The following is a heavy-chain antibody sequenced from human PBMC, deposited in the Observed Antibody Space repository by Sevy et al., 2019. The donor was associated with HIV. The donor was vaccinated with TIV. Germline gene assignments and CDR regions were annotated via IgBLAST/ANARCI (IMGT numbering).Heavy chain of an antibody. CDR1: GYTLTKLS. D-gene: IGHD5-12*01. Sequence: ASVKVSCKVSGYTLTKLSMHWVRQAPGKGLEWMGGFDPKDGETIYAQKFQGRVTMTEDKSTDTAYMELSSLRSEDTAVYYCATPKYVGYDYESLDIWGQGTMVTVSS. CDR2: FDPKDGET. J-gene: IGHJ3*02. CDR3: ATPKYVGYDYESLDI. V-gene: IGHV1-24*01.